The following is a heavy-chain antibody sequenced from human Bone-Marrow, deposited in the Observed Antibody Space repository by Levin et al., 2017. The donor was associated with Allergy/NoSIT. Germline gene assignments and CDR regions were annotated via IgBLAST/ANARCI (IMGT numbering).Heavy chain of an antibody. CDR2: IDWDDDK. Sequence: QTLSLTCTVSGFSLSTGGMRVAWIRQPPGKALEWLARIDWDDDKFYSTSLKTRLTISKDTSKEQVVLTMTNMDSVDTGTYYCARTAGTTKDAFDVWGQGTMVTVSS. V-gene: IGHV2-70*04. J-gene: IGHJ3*01. D-gene: IGHD1-1*01. CDR3: ARTAGTTKDAFDV. CDR1: GFSLSTGGMR.